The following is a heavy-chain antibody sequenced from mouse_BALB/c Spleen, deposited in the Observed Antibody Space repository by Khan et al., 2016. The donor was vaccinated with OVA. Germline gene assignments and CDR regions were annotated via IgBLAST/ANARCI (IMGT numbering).Heavy chain of an antibody. J-gene: IGHJ2*01. Sequence: VQLQQSGAELVKPGASVKLSCTASGFNIEDTYMHRVKQRPEQGLVWFGRIESADGNTKYDPNFQDKVTITSDTSSNTVYLHLSSRTFEDSAVYYCVGYEDYWGQGTTLTVSS. CDR3: VGYEDY. CDR2: IESADGNT. V-gene: IGHV14-3*02. D-gene: IGHD2-14*01. CDR1: GFNIEDTY.